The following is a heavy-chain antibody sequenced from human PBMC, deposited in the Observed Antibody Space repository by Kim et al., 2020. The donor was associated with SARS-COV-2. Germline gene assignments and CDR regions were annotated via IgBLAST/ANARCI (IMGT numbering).Heavy chain of an antibody. J-gene: IGHJ6*02. CDR1: GFTFSSYS. V-gene: IGHV3-21*01. Sequence: GGSLRLSCAASGFTFSSYSMNWVRQAPGKGLEWVSSISSSSSYIYYADSVKGRFTISRDNAKNSLYLQMNSLRAEDTAVYYCARALAVADAYYYYGMDVWGQGTTVTVPS. D-gene: IGHD6-19*01. CDR3: ARALAVADAYYYYGMDV. CDR2: ISSSSSYI.